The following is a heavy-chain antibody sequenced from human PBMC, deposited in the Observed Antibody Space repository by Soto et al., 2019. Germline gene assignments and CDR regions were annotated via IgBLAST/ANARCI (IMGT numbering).Heavy chain of an antibody. CDR1: GYAFTSYG. D-gene: IGHD6-19*01. J-gene: IGHJ6*02. Sequence: GASAKVSWKACGYAFTSYGISWVRQAPGQGLEWMGWISAYNGNTNYAQKLQGRVTMTTDTSTSTAYMELRSLRSDGTAVYYCARAVGYYYGMDVWGQGTTVTVSS. V-gene: IGHV1-18*01. CDR2: ISAYNGNT. CDR3: ARAVGYYYGMDV.